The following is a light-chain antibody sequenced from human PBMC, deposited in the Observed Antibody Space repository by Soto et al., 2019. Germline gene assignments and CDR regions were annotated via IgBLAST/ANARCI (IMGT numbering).Light chain of an antibody. Sequence: EVVLTQSPGTLSLSPGERATLSCRASQSVSSRYSAWFQQKPGQAPRLLIYGASSRAAGIPDRFGGSGSGTDFTLTVRRLEPEDFAVYYCQQYGSSPFTFGPGTKVDIK. CDR2: GAS. CDR3: QQYGSSPFT. J-gene: IGKJ3*01. CDR1: QSVSSRY. V-gene: IGKV3-20*01.